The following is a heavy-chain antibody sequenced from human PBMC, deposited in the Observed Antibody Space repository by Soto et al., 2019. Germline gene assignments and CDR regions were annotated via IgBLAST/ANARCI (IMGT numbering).Heavy chain of an antibody. D-gene: IGHD3-22*01. CDR3: AGGLDYYDSSGSPSFQH. V-gene: IGHV1-8*01. CDR1: GYTFTSYD. Sequence: GASVKVSCKASGYTFTSYDINWVRQATGQGLEWMGWMNPNSGNTGYAQKFQGRVTMTRNTSISTAYMELSSLRSEDTAVYYCAGGLDYYDSSGSPSFQHWGQGTLVTVSS. CDR2: MNPNSGNT. J-gene: IGHJ1*01.